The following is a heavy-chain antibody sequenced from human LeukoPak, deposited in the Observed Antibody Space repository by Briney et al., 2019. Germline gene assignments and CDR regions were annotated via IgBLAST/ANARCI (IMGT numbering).Heavy chain of an antibody. V-gene: IGHV4-39*07. CDR1: GGSISSSSYY. J-gene: IGHJ5*02. Sequence: SETLSLTCTVSGGSISSSSYYWGWIRQPPGKGLEWIGSIYYSGSTYDNPSLKSRVTISVDTSKNQFSLKLSSVTAADTAVYYCARRFIAAAGKGGWFDPWGQGTLVTVSS. CDR3: ARRFIAAAGKGGWFDP. CDR2: IYYSGST. D-gene: IGHD6-13*01.